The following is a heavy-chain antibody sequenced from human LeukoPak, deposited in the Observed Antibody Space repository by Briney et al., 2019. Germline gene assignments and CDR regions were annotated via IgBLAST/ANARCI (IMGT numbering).Heavy chain of an antibody. V-gene: IGHV3-30*04. CDR1: GFTFSSYT. Sequence: GGSLRLSCAASGFTFSSYTMHWVRQAPGKGLEWVAVISYDGSNKYYADSVKGRFTISRDNSKNTLYLQMNNLRPEDTATYYCARYSNHDYGDGGFDWGQGTLVTVSS. J-gene: IGHJ4*02. CDR2: ISYDGSNK. D-gene: IGHD4-17*01. CDR3: ARYSNHDYGDGGFD.